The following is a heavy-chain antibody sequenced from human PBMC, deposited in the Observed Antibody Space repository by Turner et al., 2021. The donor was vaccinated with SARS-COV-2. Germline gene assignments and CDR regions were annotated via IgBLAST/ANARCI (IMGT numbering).Heavy chain of an antibody. J-gene: IGHJ6*02. CDR3: ARDLNYYGMDV. V-gene: IGHV3-53*04. D-gene: IGHD3-9*01. CDR1: GITVSSNY. CDR2: IYSGGST. Sequence: EVQLVESGGGLVQPGGSLRLSCAGSGITVSSNYMSWVRQAPVKGLEWVSVIYSGGSTYYADSVKGRFTISRHNSKNTLYLQMNSLRAEDTAVYYCARDLNYYGMDVWGQGTTVTVSS.